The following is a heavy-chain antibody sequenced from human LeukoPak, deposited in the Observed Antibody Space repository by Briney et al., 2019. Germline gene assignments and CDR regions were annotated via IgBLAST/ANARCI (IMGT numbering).Heavy chain of an antibody. CDR2: ISAYNGNT. CDR3: ASSVLGACTSCYDY. J-gene: IGHJ4*02. D-gene: IGHD2-2*01. V-gene: IGHV1-18*01. CDR1: GYTFTSYG. Sequence: ASVKVSCKASGYTFTSYGISWVRHAPGQGLEWMGWISAYNGNTNYAQKLQGRVTMTTDTSTSTAYMELRSLRSDDTAVYYCASSVLGACTSCYDYWGQGTLVTVSS.